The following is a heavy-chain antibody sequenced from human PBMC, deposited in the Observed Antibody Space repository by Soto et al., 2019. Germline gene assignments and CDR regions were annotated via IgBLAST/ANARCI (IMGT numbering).Heavy chain of an antibody. CDR1: SGSIDNVDC. Sequence: SETLSLTWGVSSGSIDNVDCWSLVRQTPEKGLVWIGETSHDGVTNYNPSLEGRVTISIDKSKNQFYLDLSSVTAADTAMYFCAINGDCTRHGCIVVCFDPWGQGTLVTVSS. D-gene: IGHD2-8*01. CDR2: TSHDGVT. V-gene: IGHV4-4*02. CDR3: AINGDCTRHGCIVVCFDP. J-gene: IGHJ5*02.